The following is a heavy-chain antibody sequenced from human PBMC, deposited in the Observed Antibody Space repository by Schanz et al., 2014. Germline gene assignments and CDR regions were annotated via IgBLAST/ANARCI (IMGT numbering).Heavy chain of an antibody. CDR1: GYTFTNFY. J-gene: IGHJ4*02. CDR2: INPSEGGT. CDR3: ARGSSMVQEINFAY. Sequence: QVQLVQSGTEVKKPGASVKVSCKASGYTFTNFYIHWVRQAPGQGLEWVGIINPSEGGTSFPQKFKDRLTMTRDTSTSTFYMELSSLRSEDTAVYYCARGSSMVQEINFAYWGQGSLVTVSS. V-gene: IGHV1-46*03. D-gene: IGHD3-10*01.